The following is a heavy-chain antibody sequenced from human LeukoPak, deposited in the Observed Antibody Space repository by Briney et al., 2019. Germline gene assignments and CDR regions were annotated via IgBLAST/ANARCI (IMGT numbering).Heavy chain of an antibody. Sequence: GGSLRLSCAASGFTFSNYWMHWVRQAPGKGLVWVSHINSDGSSTTYADSVKGRFTISKDNAKNTLYLQMNSLRAEDTAVYYCARDDVVAGTGAFDMGGQGTMVTVSS. CDR2: INSDGSST. D-gene: IGHD6-19*01. J-gene: IGHJ3*02. CDR3: ARDDVVAGTGAFDM. V-gene: IGHV3-74*01. CDR1: GFTFSNYW.